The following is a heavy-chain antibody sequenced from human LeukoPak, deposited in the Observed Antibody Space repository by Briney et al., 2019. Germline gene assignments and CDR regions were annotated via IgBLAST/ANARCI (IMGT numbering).Heavy chain of an antibody. V-gene: IGHV5-51*01. CDR1: GYSFSSYW. CDR2: IYPGDSDT. D-gene: IGHD5-12*01. J-gene: IGHJ4*02. Sequence: GESLKISCEGSGYSFSSYWIGGVRQMRGEGLEWVGIIYPGDSDTRYSPSFQGQVTISADKSISTAYRQWTSLKASDTAMYHCARPVESGYDTPSDSWGQGTLVTASS. CDR3: ARPVESGYDTPSDS.